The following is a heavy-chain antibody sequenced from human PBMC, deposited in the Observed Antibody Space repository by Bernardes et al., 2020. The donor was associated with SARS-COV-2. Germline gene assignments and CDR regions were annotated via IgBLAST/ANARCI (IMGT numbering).Heavy chain of an antibody. J-gene: IGHJ6*03. CDR2: IYSGGST. CDR1: GFTVSSNY. V-gene: IGHV3-53*04. Sequence: VGSLILSCAASGFTVSSNYMSWVRQAPGQGLEWVSVIYSGGSTYYADSVKGRFTISRHNSKNTLYLQMNSLRAEDTAVYYCAREPTNYYYMDVWGKGTTVTVSS. CDR3: AREPTNYYYMDV. D-gene: IGHD5-12*01.